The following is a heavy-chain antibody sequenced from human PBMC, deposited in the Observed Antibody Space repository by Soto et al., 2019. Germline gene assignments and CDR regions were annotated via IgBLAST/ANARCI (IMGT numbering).Heavy chain of an antibody. CDR2: IIPIFGTA. Sequence: QVQLVLSGAEVKKPGSSVKVSCKASGGTFSSYAISWVRQAPGQGLEWMGGIIPIFGTANYAQKFQGRVTXPXXXSXXTAYMELSSLRSEDTAVYYCATYPRGRGYYYGMDVWGQGTTVTVSS. D-gene: IGHD1-26*01. V-gene: IGHV1-69*05. CDR3: ATYPRGRGYYYGMDV. J-gene: IGHJ6*02. CDR1: GGTFSSYA.